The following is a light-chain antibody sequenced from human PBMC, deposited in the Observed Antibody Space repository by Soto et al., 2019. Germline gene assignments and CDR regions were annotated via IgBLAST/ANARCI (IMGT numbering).Light chain of an antibody. J-gene: IGKJ5*01. Sequence: EIVLTQSPGTLSLSPGERGTLSCRASQSVSSSYLAWFQQKPGQAPRLLIYGASSRATGIPDRFSGSGSGTDFTLTISRLEPEDFAVYYCPQYSNLPITFGHGTRLEIK. CDR1: QSVSSSY. CDR2: GAS. V-gene: IGKV3-20*01. CDR3: PQYSNLPIT.